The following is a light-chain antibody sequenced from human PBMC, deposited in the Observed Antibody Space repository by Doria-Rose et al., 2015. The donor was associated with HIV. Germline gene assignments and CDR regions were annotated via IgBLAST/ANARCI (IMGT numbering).Light chain of an antibody. CDR3: QSYDNSLHSVV. V-gene: IGLV1-40*01. Sequence: QAVVTQPPSVSGAPGQRVTISCTGTSSNIGTGYDVHWYQQLPGKAPKVLIYDNSNRPSGVPDRFSGSKSGTSVSLAITGLQAEDEADYCCQSYDNSLHSVVFGGGTRLTVL. CDR1: SSNIGTGYD. J-gene: IGLJ2*01. CDR2: DNS.